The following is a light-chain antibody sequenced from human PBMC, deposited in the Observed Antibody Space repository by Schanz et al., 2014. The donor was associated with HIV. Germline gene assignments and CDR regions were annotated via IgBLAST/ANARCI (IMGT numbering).Light chain of an antibody. V-gene: IGKV3-20*01. CDR3: QQYGSSPWT. J-gene: IGKJ1*01. Sequence: EIVMTQSPATLSVSPGDRVALSCRASQSVNSNLAWYQHKPGQAPRLLIYGASTRATGIPARFSGSGSGTDFTLTISRLAPEDFAVYYCQQYGSSPWTFGQGTKVEIK. CDR2: GAS. CDR1: QSVNSN.